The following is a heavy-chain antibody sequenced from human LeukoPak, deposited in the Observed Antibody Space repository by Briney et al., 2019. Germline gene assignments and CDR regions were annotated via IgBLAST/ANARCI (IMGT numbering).Heavy chain of an antibody. CDR3: ASTDRATGTTWGLDY. D-gene: IGHD1-1*01. J-gene: IGHJ4*02. V-gene: IGHV3-23*01. CDR1: GFTFSSYG. Sequence: GGSLRLSCAASGFTFSSYGMSWVRQAPGKGLEWVSAISGSDGSTYYADSVKGRFTISRDNSKNILYLQMNSLRADDTAVYYCASTDRATGTTWGLDYWGQGTLVTVSS. CDR2: ISGSDGST.